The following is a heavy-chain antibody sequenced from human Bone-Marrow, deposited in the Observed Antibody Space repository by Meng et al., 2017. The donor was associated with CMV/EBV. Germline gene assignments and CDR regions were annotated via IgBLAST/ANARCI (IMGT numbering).Heavy chain of an antibody. V-gene: IGHV4-39*02. CDR2: MYYSGST. CDR3: ARDYYYDSSGYNPSHLFDP. J-gene: IGHJ5*02. Sequence: SETLSLTCTVSGGFISSNSYYWGWIRQPPGKGLEWIGSMYYSGSTHYNPSLKSRVTISVDTSKNQFSLKLSSVTAADTAVYYCARDYYYDSSGYNPSHLFDPWGQGTRVTVSS. D-gene: IGHD3-22*01. CDR1: GGFISSNSYY.